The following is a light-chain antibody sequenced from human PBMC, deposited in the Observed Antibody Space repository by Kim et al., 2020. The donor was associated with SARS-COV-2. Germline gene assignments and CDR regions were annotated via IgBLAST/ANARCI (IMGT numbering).Light chain of an antibody. Sequence: QTVTISCTGSNSNIGAAYGVNWYQQFPGTAPRLLIYGNSNRPSGVSHRFSGSKSGTSASLAITGLQAEDEDHYYCHSYDDTLSGVIFGGGTQLTVL. J-gene: IGLJ2*01. CDR1: NSNIGAAYG. V-gene: IGLV1-40*01. CDR2: GNS. CDR3: HSYDDTLSGVI.